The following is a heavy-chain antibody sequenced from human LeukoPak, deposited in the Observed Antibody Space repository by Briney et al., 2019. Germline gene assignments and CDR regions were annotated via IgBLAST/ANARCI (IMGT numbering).Heavy chain of an antibody. J-gene: IGHJ6*03. Sequence: GRSLRLSCAASGFTVSSNYMSWVRQAPGKGLEWVSVIYSGGSTYYADSVRGRFTISRDNSKNTLYLQMNSLRAEDTAVYYCARSSVVPAAIRYYYYYMDVWGKGTTVTVSS. CDR1: GFTVSSNY. V-gene: IGHV3-53*01. CDR2: IYSGGST. D-gene: IGHD2-2*01. CDR3: ARSSVVPAAIRYYYYYMDV.